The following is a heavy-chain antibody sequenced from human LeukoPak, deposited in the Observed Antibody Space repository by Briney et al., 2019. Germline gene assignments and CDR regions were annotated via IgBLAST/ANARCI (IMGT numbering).Heavy chain of an antibody. J-gene: IGHJ4*02. CDR1: GFTFSSFA. Sequence: GGSLRLSCAASGFTFSSFAMSWVRQAPGGGLEWVSTVSASGSNTYSADSVKGRFTISRDNSKNTLYLQMNSLRAEDTAVYHCARDGGSYLQPTDYWGQGTLVTVSS. D-gene: IGHD1-26*01. CDR2: VSASGSNT. CDR3: ARDGGSYLQPTDY. V-gene: IGHV3-23*01.